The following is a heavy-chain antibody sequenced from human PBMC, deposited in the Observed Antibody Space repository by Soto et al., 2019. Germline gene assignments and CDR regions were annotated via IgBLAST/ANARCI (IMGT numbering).Heavy chain of an antibody. CDR1: GGSISSYY. J-gene: IGHJ4*02. V-gene: IGHV4-59*01. CDR2: IYYSGST. CDR3: ARDDSSGWYTVDY. Sequence: SETLSLTCTVSGGSISSYYWSWIRQPPGKGLEWIGYIYYSGSTNYNPSLKSRVTISVDTSKNQFSLKLSSVTAADTAVYYCARDDSSGWYTVDYWGQGTLVTVSS. D-gene: IGHD6-19*01.